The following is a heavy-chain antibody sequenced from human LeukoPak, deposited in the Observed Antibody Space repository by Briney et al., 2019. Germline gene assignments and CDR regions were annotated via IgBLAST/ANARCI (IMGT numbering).Heavy chain of an antibody. J-gene: IGHJ3*02. CDR3: ARPTTVTTISADAFDI. Sequence: GGSLRLSCAASGFTFSDYTMNWVRQAPGKGLEWVSSISSGGTYKYYADSVKGRFTISKDNAQNSLYLQMNSLRAEDSSVYYCARPTTVTTISADAFDIWGQGTMVTVSS. V-gene: IGHV3-21*01. CDR1: GFTFSDYT. CDR2: ISSGGTYK. D-gene: IGHD4-17*01.